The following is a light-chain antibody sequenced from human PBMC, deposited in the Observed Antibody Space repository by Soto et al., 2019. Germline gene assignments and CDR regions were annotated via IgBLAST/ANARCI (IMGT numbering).Light chain of an antibody. V-gene: IGKV1-12*01. CDR1: QGISSW. J-gene: IGKJ5*01. CDR3: EQAGSFPIT. CDR2: AAS. Sequence: DIQMTQSPSSVSASVGDRVTITCRASQGISSWLAWYQRKPGKAPKLLIYAASSLQSGVPSRFSGSGSGTDFTLTISSLQPEDFATYYCEQAGSFPITFGQGTRLKIK.